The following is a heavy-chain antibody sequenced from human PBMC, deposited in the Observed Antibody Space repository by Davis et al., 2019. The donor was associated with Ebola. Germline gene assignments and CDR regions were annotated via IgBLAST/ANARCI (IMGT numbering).Heavy chain of an antibody. CDR2: ISSGSHTT. D-gene: IGHD1-26*01. J-gene: IGHJ4*02. CDR1: GFSFSSYS. CDR3: ANLRGVDY. V-gene: IGHV3-48*01. Sequence: GESLKISCAASGFSFSSYSMNWVRQAPGKGLEWVSYISSGSHTTYYADSVKGRFTISRDNAKNSLYLQMNSLRAEDTAVYYCANLRGVDYWGQGTLVTVSS.